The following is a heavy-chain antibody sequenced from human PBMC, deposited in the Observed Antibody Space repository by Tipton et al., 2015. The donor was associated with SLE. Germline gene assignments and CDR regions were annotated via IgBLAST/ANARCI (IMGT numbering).Heavy chain of an antibody. Sequence: TLSLTCTVSGGSIGTDYWSWIRQPPGKGLEWIGYISYTGATNYTPSLKSRVTISVDTSKNQFSLKLSSVTAADTAVYYCARALCGGDCLEAGFDYWGQGTLVTVSS. CDR1: GGSIGTDY. V-gene: IGHV4-59*01. CDR3: ARALCGGDCLEAGFDY. D-gene: IGHD2-21*01. J-gene: IGHJ4*02. CDR2: ISYTGAT.